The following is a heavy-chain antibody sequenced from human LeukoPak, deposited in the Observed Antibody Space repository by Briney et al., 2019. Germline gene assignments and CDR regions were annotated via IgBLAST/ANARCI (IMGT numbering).Heavy chain of an antibody. Sequence: SETLSLTCAVYGGSFSGYYWSWIRQPPGKGLEWIGEINHSGSTNYNPSLKSRVTISVGTSKNQFSLKLSSVTAADTAVYHCASPGWLRYPFGYWGQVTLVTVSS. J-gene: IGHJ4*02. V-gene: IGHV4-34*01. CDR1: GGSFSGYY. CDR2: INHSGST. D-gene: IGHD5-12*01. CDR3: ASPGWLRYPFGY.